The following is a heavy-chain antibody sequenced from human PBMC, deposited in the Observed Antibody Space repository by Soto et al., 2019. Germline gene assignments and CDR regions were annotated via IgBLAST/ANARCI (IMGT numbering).Heavy chain of an antibody. Sequence: EVQLLESGGGLVQPGGSLRLSCAASGFSFSSYAMSWVRQAPGKGLEWVSAVSGSGGSGGGSTYYADSVKGRFTISRDNSKNTLYLQMNSLRAEDTAVYYCAKKMISVNDAFDIWGQGTMVTVSS. J-gene: IGHJ3*02. CDR2: VSGSGGSGGGST. CDR1: GFSFSSYA. V-gene: IGHV3-23*01. CDR3: AKKMISVNDAFDI. D-gene: IGHD3-22*01.